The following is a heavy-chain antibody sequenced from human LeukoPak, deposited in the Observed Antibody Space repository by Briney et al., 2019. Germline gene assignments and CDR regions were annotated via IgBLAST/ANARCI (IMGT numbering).Heavy chain of an antibody. V-gene: IGHV4-59*01. CDR1: GGSINSYY. CDR3: ARSEAADRFDF. Sequence: PSETLSLTCTVSGGSINSYYWTWIRQPPGKGLEWIGYIYFSGNTNYNPSLKSRVTISIDTSKNQFSLKLTSVTAADTAVYYCARSEAADRFDFWGQGTLVTVSS. CDR2: IYFSGNT. D-gene: IGHD6-13*01. J-gene: IGHJ4*02.